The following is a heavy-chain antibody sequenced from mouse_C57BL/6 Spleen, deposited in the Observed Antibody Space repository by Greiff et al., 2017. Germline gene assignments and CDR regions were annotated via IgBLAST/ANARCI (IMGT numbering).Heavy chain of an antibody. CDR3: AREDYGSIYAMDY. V-gene: IGHV5-16*01. D-gene: IGHD1-1*01. J-gene: IGHJ4*01. Sequence: VQLKESEGGLVQPGSSMKLSCTASGFTFSDYYMAWVRQVPEKGLEWVANINYDGSSTYYLDSLKSRFIISRDNAKNILYLQMSSLKSEDTATYYCAREDYGSIYAMDYWGQGTSVTVSS. CDR2: INYDGSST. CDR1: GFTFSDYY.